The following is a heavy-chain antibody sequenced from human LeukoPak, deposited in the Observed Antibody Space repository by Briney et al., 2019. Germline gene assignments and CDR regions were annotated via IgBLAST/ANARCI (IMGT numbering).Heavy chain of an antibody. CDR2: VFQLQTVRS. CDR1: GSSITSTYY. Sequence: PSETLSLTCTVSGSSITSTYYWAWFRQPPGKGLEWIATVFQLQTVRSFYNKSLESGVTMSLDTSQNQFSLNLTSVTAADTALYFCARVLHAPKFIDSWGQGTLVTVSS. V-gene: IGHV4-38-2*02. CDR3: ARVLHAPKFIDS. D-gene: IGHD2-8*01. J-gene: IGHJ4*02.